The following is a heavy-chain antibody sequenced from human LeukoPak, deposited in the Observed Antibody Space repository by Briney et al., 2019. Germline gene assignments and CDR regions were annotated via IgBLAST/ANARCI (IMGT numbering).Heavy chain of an antibody. CDR1: GFTFSSYG. V-gene: IGHV3-33*06. D-gene: IGHD7-27*01. J-gene: IGHJ4*02. CDR2: IWYDGSNK. Sequence: GRSLRLSCAASGFTFSSYGMHWVRQAPGKGLEWVAVIWYDGSNKYYADSVKGRFTISRDNSQNTLYLQMNSLRAEDTAVYYCAKDPSSLTAFDYWGQGTLVTVSS. CDR3: AKDPSSLTAFDY.